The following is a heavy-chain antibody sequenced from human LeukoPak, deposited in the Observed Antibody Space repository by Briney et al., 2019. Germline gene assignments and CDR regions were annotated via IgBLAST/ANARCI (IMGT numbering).Heavy chain of an antibody. D-gene: IGHD3-10*01. J-gene: IGHJ6*03. V-gene: IGHV4-34*01. Sequence: SETLSLTCAVYGGSFSGYYWSWIRQPPGKGLEWIGEINHSGSTNYNPSLKSRVTISVDTSKNQFSLKLSSVTAADTAVYYCARLTANYYGSGSYYNYYYYYYMDVWGKGTTVTISS. CDR1: GGSFSGYY. CDR2: INHSGST. CDR3: ARLTANYYGSGSYYNYYYYYYMDV.